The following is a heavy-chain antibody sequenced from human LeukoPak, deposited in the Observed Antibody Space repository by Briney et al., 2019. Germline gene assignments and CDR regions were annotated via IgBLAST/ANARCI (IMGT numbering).Heavy chain of an antibody. Sequence: GGSLRLSCEASGFTFNSYEMNWVRQAPGKGLEWISYINSGGSVIYYADSVKGRFTISRDKAKKSLYLQMNSLRVQDTAFYYCLSACGGLLDYWGQGTLVTVSS. CDR1: GFTFNSYE. D-gene: IGHD3-16*01. V-gene: IGHV3-48*03. J-gene: IGHJ4*02. CDR2: INSGGSVI. CDR3: LSACGGLLDY.